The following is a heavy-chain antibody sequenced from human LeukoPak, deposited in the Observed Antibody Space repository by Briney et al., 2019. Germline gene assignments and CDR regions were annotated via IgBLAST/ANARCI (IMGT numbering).Heavy chain of an antibody. CDR3: ARQMKLVYYDSGGYFDS. V-gene: IGHV4-59*08. CDR2: IHYNGIT. J-gene: IGHJ4*02. CDR1: GSMYNYY. D-gene: IGHD3-10*01. Sequence: SETLSLTCTVSGSMYNYYWSWIRQPPGKGLEWIGYIHYNGITNYNPSLKTRVTMSLDTSKNQFSLRLSSVTAADTAVYYCARQMKLVYYDSGGYFDSWGQGTLVTVSS.